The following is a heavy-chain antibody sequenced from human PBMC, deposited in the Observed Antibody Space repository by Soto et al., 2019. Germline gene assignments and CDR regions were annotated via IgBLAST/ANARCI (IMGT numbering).Heavy chain of an antibody. CDR3: ARVSREVVPAAIDY. CDR1: GFTFSTFW. CDR2: INSDGSST. V-gene: IGHV3-74*01. Sequence: PVVSLRLSSVSSGFTFSTFWIPWVRQAPGKGLVWFSRINSDGSSTTYADSVKGRFTISRDNAKNTLYLQMTSLRAEDTAVYYCARVSREVVPAAIDYWGQGT. D-gene: IGHD2-2*01. J-gene: IGHJ4*02.